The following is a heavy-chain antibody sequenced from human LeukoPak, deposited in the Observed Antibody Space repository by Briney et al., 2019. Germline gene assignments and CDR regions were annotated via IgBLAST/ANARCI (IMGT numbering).Heavy chain of an antibody. CDR3: ARAVYSYGGLDV. Sequence: SETLSLTCTVSGASISRSSYYWGWIRQPPGKGLEWIGSIYYSGSNYYNPSLKSRVTISVDTSKNQFSLKLSSVTAADTAVYYCARAVYSYGGLDVWGQGTTVTVSS. CDR1: GASISRSSYY. J-gene: IGHJ6*02. V-gene: IGHV4-39*01. D-gene: IGHD5-18*01. CDR2: IYYSGSN.